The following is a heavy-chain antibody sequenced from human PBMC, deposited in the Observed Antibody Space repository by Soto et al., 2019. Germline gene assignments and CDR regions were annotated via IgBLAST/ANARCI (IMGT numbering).Heavy chain of an antibody. CDR3: ASGGYDLTLRY. CDR2: IYYSGST. J-gene: IGHJ4*02. CDR1: GGSISSGGYY. V-gene: IGHV4-31*03. Sequence: SXTLCLPCTVSGGSISSGGYYCSWIRQHPGKGLEWIGYIYYSGSTYYNPSLKSRVTISVDTSKNQFSLKLSSVTAADTAVYYCASGGYDLTLRYWGQGTLVTVSS. D-gene: IGHD5-12*01.